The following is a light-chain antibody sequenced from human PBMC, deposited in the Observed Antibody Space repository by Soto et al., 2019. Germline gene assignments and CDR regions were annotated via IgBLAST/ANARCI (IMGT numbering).Light chain of an antibody. CDR3: CSYAVSDSDV. V-gene: IGLV2-11*01. CDR1: SSDVGGYNY. CDR2: DVS. J-gene: IGLJ1*01. Sequence: QSALTQPRSVSGSPGQSVTISCTGTSSDVGGYNYVYWYQQHPGKAPKLMIYDVSKRPSGVPDRFSGSKSGNTASLTISGLQDEDDADYYCCSYAVSDSDVFGTGTKVTVL.